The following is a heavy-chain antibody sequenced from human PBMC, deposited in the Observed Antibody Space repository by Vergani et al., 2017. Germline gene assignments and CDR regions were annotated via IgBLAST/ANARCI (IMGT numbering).Heavy chain of an antibody. J-gene: IGHJ4*02. CDR2: IKSKTDGGTT. V-gene: IGHV3-15*01. CDR3: ARSAHDYGDKEIDY. Sequence: EVQLVESGGGLVKPGGSLRLSCAASGFTFSNAWMSWVRQAPGKGLEWVGRIKSKTDGGTTDYAAPVKGRFTISRDNAKNSLYLQMNSLRAEDTAVYYCARSAHDYGDKEIDYWGQGTLVTVSS. CDR1: GFTFSNAW. D-gene: IGHD4-17*01.